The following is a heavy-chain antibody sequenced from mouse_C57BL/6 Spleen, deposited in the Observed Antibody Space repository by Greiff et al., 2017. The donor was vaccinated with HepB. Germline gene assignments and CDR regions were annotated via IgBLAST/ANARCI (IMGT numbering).Heavy chain of an antibody. Sequence: VQLQQSGAELVKPGASVKISCKASGYAFSSYWMNWVKQRPGKGLEWIGQIYPGDGDTNYNGKFKGKATLTADKSSSTAYMQLSSLTSEDSAVYFCARSRTAQAYYYAMDYWGQGTSVTVSS. CDR3: ARSRTAQAYYYAMDY. J-gene: IGHJ4*01. CDR1: GYAFSSYW. V-gene: IGHV1-80*01. CDR2: IYPGDGDT. D-gene: IGHD3-2*02.